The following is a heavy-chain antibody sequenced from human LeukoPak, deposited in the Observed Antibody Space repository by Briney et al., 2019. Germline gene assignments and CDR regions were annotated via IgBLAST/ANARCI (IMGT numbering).Heavy chain of an antibody. CDR2: ISSSGSTI. Sequence: PGWSLRLSCAASGFTFSSYEMNWVRQAPGKGLEWVSYISSSGSTIYYADSVKGRFTISRDNSKNTLYLQMNSLRAEDTAVFYCAKDGSGSPYYFDYWGQGTLVTVSS. CDR3: AKDGSGSPYYFDY. V-gene: IGHV3-48*03. J-gene: IGHJ4*02. D-gene: IGHD3-10*01. CDR1: GFTFSSYE.